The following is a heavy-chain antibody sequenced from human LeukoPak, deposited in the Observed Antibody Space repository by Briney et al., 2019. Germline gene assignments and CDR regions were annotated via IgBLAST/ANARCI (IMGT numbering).Heavy chain of an antibody. D-gene: IGHD6-19*01. CDR2: IWYDGTNK. CDR3: ARTRYNSGGGDY. J-gene: IGHJ4*02. Sequence: GGSLRLSCAVSGFTFSDYGMHWVRQAPGKGLEWVAVIWYDGTNKYYADSVEGRFTISRDNSKNTLYLRMNSLRAEDTALYYCARTRYNSGGGDYWGQGTPVTVSP. CDR1: GFTFSDYG. V-gene: IGHV3-33*01.